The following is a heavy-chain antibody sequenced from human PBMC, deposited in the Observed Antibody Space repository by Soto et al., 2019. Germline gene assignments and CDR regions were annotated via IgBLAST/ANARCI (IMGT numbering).Heavy chain of an antibody. Sequence: SETLSLTCTVSGGSISSSSYYWGGIRQPPGKGLEWIGSIYYSGSTYYNPSFKSRVTISVDTSKNQFSLKLSSVTAADTAVYYFASLVGTDYDFWSGYSRHPDYWGQGTLVTVSS. J-gene: IGHJ4*02. CDR3: ASLVGTDYDFWSGYSRHPDY. CDR1: GGSISSSSYY. CDR2: IYYSGST. D-gene: IGHD3-3*01. V-gene: IGHV4-39*01.